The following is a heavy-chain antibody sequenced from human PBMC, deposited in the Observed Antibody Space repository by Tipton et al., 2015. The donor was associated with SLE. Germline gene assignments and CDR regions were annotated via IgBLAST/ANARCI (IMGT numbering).Heavy chain of an antibody. CDR1: GGSISNYY. CDR3: ARGEFVVVVAATYYYYGMDV. V-gene: IGHV4-34*01. CDR2: INHSGST. J-gene: IGHJ6*02. Sequence: TLSLTCTVSGGSISNYYWSWIRQPPGKGLEWIGEINHSGSTNYNPSLKSRVTISVDTSKNQFSLKLSSVTAADTAVYYCARGEFVVVVAATYYYYGMDVWDQGP. D-gene: IGHD2-15*01.